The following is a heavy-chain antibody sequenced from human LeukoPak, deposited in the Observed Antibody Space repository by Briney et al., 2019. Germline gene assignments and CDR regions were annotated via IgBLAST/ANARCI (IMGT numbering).Heavy chain of an antibody. J-gene: IGHJ6*02. D-gene: IGHD3-10*02. CDR3: AKHVAIGLDTMDV. Sequence: GGSLRLSCAASGFTFSSYSLNWVRQAPGKGLEWVSIIGGSGTITHYADAAKGRFTISRDNSKNTLYLQMNSLRAEDTAVYYCAKHVAIGLDTMDVWGQGTTVTVSS. CDR1: GFTFSSYS. V-gene: IGHV3-23*01. CDR2: IGGSGTIT.